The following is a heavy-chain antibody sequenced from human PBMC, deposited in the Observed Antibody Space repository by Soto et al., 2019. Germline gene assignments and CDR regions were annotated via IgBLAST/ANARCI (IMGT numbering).Heavy chain of an antibody. D-gene: IGHD6-19*01. J-gene: IGHJ4*02. CDR2: ISAYNGNT. CDR1: GYTFTSYG. V-gene: IGHV1-18*01. Sequence: ASVKVSCKASGYTFTSYGISWVRQAPGQGVEWMGWISAYNGNTNYAQKLQGRVTMTTDTSTSTAYMELRSLRSDDTAVYYCARNLQGIAVAGTKDYWGQGTLVTVSS. CDR3: ARNLQGIAVAGTKDY.